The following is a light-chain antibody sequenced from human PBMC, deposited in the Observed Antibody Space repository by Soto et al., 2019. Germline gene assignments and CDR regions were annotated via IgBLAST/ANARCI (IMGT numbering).Light chain of an antibody. J-gene: IGKJ1*01. CDR1: PSISSW. V-gene: IGKV1-5*03. CDR3: QQYNSYRMT. Sequence: DIQMTQSPSTLSASVGDRVTITCRASPSISSWLAWYQQKPGKAPKLLIYKASSLESGDPSRFSGSGSGTEFTLTISSLQPDDFATYYCQQYNSYRMTFGQGTNVEIK. CDR2: KAS.